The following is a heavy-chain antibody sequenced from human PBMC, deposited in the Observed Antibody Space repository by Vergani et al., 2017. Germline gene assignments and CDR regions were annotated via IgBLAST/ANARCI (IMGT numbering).Heavy chain of an antibody. Sequence: EVQLLESGGGLVQPGGSLRLSCAASGFTFTNYGMHWVRQAPGKGLEWVAHISPDGSATSYVDSVKGRFTISRDNSQNTVNLQMNSLRVDDTAVYYCAKDLGGCNSISCSYYMDVWGKGTTVTV. CDR2: ISPDGSAT. J-gene: IGHJ6*03. CDR1: GFTFTNYG. V-gene: IGHV3-7*01. D-gene: IGHD2/OR15-2a*01. CDR3: AKDLGGCNSISCSYYMDV.